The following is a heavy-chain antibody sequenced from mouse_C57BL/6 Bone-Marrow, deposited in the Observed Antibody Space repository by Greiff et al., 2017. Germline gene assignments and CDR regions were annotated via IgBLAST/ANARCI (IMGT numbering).Heavy chain of an antibody. V-gene: IGHV5-17*01. CDR2: ISRGSSTI. Sequence: EVKLMESGGGLVKPGGSLKLSCAASGFTFSDYGMHWVRQAPEKGLEWVAYISRGSSTIYYADTVKGRFTISRDNAKNTLFLQMTSLRSEDTAMYYCARDGLGRDFYWDFDVWGTGTTVTVSS. J-gene: IGHJ1*03. D-gene: IGHD4-1*01. CDR3: ARDGLGRDFYWDFDV. CDR1: GFTFSDYG.